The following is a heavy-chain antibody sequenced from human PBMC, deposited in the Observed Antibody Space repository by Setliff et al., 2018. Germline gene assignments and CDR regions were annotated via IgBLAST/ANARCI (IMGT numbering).Heavy chain of an antibody. CDR3: ARAPGYGSGSYYKYGMDV. J-gene: IGHJ6*04. V-gene: IGHV1-46*01. CDR2: INPSSGRT. CDR1: GYTFTSYG. Sequence: GASVKVSCKASGYTFTSYGISWVRQAPGLGLEWMGTINPSSGRTSYAQKFQGRVTMTRDTSTSTVYMDMSSLRSEDTAVYYCARAPGYGSGSYYKYGMDVWGQRDHGHRLL. D-gene: IGHD3-10*01.